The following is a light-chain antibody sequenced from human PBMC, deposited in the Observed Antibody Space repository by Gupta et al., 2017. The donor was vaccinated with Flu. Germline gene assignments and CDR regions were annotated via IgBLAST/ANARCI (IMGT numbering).Light chain of an antibody. CDR2: NSN. J-gene: IGLJ2*01. CDR3: QAYDINLKGPI. V-gene: IGLV1-40*02. CDR1: TSNIVAGYD. Sequence: QSLLTQPPSVSGATGPRATIACTGHTSNIVAGYDLHWYQQFPGSAPKLLIFNSNSRPSGVPDRFSGSKFGTSASLAITGLQAEDEADYYCQAYDINLKGPILGGGTKLTVL.